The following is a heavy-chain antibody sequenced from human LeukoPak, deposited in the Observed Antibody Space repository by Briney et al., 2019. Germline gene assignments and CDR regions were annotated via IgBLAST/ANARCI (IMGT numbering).Heavy chain of an antibody. CDR2: ISSGGGGT. CDR3: AKVIGATSGYSSSWYKYAFDI. Sequence: GGSLRLSCAASGFTFSGYSMNWVRQAPGTGLEWVSVISSGGGGTYYADSVRGRFTISRDNSKNTVNLQMNSLRAEDTAVYYCAKVIGATSGYSSSWYKYAFDIWGQGTMVTVSS. D-gene: IGHD6-13*01. V-gene: IGHV3-23*01. J-gene: IGHJ3*02. CDR1: GFTFSGYS.